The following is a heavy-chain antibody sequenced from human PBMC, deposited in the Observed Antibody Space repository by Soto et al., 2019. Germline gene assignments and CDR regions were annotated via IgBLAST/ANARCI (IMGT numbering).Heavy chain of an antibody. CDR2: IIPIFGTE. Sequence: QVQLVNSGAEVRKPGSSVKVSCKVSGGTFSSHSINWVRQALGQGPGWMGGIIPIFGTENYAQKFQGRVTITADESTSTAYMELSSLTSEDTALYYCSTSVYCSTTRCYYYYGLDVWGQGTTVIVSS. CDR3: STSVYCSTTRCYYYYGLDV. CDR1: GGTFSSHS. J-gene: IGHJ6*02. D-gene: IGHD2-2*01. V-gene: IGHV1-69*01.